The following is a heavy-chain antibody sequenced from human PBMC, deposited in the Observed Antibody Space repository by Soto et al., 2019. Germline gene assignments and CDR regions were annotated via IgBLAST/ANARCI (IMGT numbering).Heavy chain of an antibody. V-gene: IGHV1-18*01. CDR1: GYTFTSYG. D-gene: IGHD3-3*01. J-gene: IGHJ3*02. CDR3: ARGSAPANDFCSGYHDAFDI. CDR2: ISAYNGNT. Sequence: RASVKVSCKASGYTFTSYGISWVRQAPGQGLEWMGWISAYNGNTNYAQKLQGRVTMTTDTSTSTAYMELRSLRSDDTAVYYCARGSAPANDFCSGYHDAFDIWGQGTMVTVSS.